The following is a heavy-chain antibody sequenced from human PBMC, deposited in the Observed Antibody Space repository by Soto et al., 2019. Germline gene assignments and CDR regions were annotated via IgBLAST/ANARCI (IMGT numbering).Heavy chain of an antibody. D-gene: IGHD1-26*01. CDR2: ISAYNGNT. CDR1: GYTFTSYG. Sequence: QVQLVQSGAEVKKPGASVKVYCKASGYTFTSYGISWVRQAPGQGLEWMGWISAYNGNTNYAQKLQGRVTMTTDTSTSTAYMELRGLRSDDTAVYYCARSRRGVGATTRFDYWGQGTLVTVSS. J-gene: IGHJ4*02. V-gene: IGHV1-18*01. CDR3: ARSRRGVGATTRFDY.